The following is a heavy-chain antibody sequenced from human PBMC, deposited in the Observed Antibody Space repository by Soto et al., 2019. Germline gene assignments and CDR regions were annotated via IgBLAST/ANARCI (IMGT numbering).Heavy chain of an antibody. CDR2: MRYDGSNI. V-gene: IGHV3-33*01. D-gene: IGHD1-26*01. CDR1: GFTFSGLG. Sequence: QVQLVESGGGVVQPGRSLRLSCAASGFTFSGLGMHWVRQAPGKGLEWVAVMRYDGSNIYDADAVKGRFTISRDNSKDTLDLQMNSLRADDTAVYYCARDGVGHTTFFGYFDYWGQGTLVTVSS. J-gene: IGHJ4*02. CDR3: ARDGVGHTTFFGYFDY.